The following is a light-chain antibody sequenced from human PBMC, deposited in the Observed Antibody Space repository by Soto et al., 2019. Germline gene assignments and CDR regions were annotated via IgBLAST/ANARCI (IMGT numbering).Light chain of an antibody. Sequence: EIVMTQSPATLSVSPGERATLSCRASQSVNSNLAWYQQKPGQAPRLLISGASTRATGIPARFSVSGSETEFTLTISSMQSEDLAVYYCQQYNNWWTFGQGTKVEIK. CDR2: GAS. V-gene: IGKV3-15*01. CDR1: QSVNSN. J-gene: IGKJ1*01. CDR3: QQYNNWWT.